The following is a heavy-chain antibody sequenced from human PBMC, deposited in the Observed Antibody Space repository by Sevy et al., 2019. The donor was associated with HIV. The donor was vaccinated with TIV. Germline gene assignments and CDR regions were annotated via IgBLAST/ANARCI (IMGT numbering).Heavy chain of an antibody. CDR2: ILYSGST. CDR1: GDSMNTYY. Sequence: SDTLSLTCTVTGDSMNTYYWAWIRQPPGKSLEWVGYILYSGSTEYSPSLKSRVTMALDKSKNEVSLRLSSVTAADTAVYYCVRLVPGDNWFDPWGQGRLVTVSS. D-gene: IGHD2-8*02. CDR3: VRLVPGDNWFDP. J-gene: IGHJ5*02. V-gene: IGHV4-59*01.